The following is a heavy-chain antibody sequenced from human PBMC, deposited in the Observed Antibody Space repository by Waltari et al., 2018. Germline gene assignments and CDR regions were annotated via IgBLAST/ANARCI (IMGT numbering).Heavy chain of an antibody. CDR2: ISSSSSYI. CDR3: ARLRGVVRGAD. V-gene: IGHV3-21*01. CDR1: GFTFTSSS. D-gene: IGHD3-10*01. Sequence: EVQLVESGGGVVKPGGSLRLSCAPPGFTFTSSSMHWARQAPGKGLEWVSSISSSSSYIYYADSVKGRFTISRDNAKNSLYLQMNSLRAEDTAVYYCARLRGVVRGADWGQGTLVTVSS. J-gene: IGHJ4*02.